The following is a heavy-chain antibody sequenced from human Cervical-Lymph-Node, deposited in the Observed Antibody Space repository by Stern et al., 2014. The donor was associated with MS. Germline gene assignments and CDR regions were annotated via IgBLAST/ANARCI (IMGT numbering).Heavy chain of an antibody. Sequence: VQLVESGAEVKKPGASVKVSCKASGYTFSDHYMHWVRQAPGQGLEWMGWIKAKSGITNYAQKFQGRVTMTRDTSISTAYMELSSLRSDDTAVYYCARELNWNDIFTNVFYIWGQGTMVTVSS. D-gene: IGHD1-20*01. CDR2: IKAKSGIT. J-gene: IGHJ3*02. CDR3: ARELNWNDIFTNVFYI. CDR1: GYTFSDHY. V-gene: IGHV1-2*02.